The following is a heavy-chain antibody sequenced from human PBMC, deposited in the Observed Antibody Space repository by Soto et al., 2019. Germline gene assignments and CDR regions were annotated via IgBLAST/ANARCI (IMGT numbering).Heavy chain of an antibody. Sequence: QVQPQESGPGLVKPSQTLSLTCTVSGGSISSGDYYWSWIRQPPGKGLEWIGYIYYSGSTYYNPSLKSRVTISVDTSKNQFSLKLSSVTAADTAVYYCARGYSNYVFGARGSMDVWGQGTTVTVSS. V-gene: IGHV4-30-4*01. J-gene: IGHJ6*02. CDR3: ARGYSNYVFGARGSMDV. CDR2: IYYSGST. CDR1: GGSISSGDYY. D-gene: IGHD4-4*01.